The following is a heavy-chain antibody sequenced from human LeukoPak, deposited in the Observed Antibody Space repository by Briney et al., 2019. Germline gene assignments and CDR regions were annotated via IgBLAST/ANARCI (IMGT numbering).Heavy chain of an antibody. CDR3: ARSPGYYDSSGYYLDAFDI. CDR1: GGSISSHY. J-gene: IGHJ3*02. Sequence: SETLSLTCTVSGGSISSHYWSWIRQPPGKGLEWIGYINYSGSTNYNPSLKSRVTISVVTSKNQFSLKLSSVTAADTAVYYCARSPGYYDSSGYYLDAFDIWGQGTMVTVSS. V-gene: IGHV4-59*11. D-gene: IGHD3-22*01. CDR2: INYSGST.